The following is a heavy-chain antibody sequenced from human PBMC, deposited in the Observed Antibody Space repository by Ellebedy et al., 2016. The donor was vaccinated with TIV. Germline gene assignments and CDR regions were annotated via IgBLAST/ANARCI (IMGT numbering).Heavy chain of an antibody. CDR2: ISHDGSSQ. V-gene: IGHV3-30-3*01. J-gene: IGHJ4*02. CDR3: ARDLEKSSGWYGGAAY. D-gene: IGHD6-19*01. Sequence: GESLKISCVASGFTFDSYAMHWVRQAPVKGLEWVAVISHDGSSQYYADSVKGRFTVSRDNSMTTVYLEMNSLRAEDTALYYCARDLEKSSGWYGGAAYWGQGTQVTVSS. CDR1: GFTFDSYA.